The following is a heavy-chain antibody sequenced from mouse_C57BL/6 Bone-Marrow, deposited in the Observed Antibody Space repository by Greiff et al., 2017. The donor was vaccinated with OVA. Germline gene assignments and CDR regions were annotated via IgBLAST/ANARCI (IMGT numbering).Heavy chain of an antibody. Sequence: VQLQQSGAELARPGASVKLSCKASGYTFTSYGISWVKQRTGQGLEWIGEIYPRSGNTYYNEKFKGKATLTADKSSSTAYMELRSLTSEDSAVYFCARGAYYSNYYAMDYWGQGTSVTVSS. J-gene: IGHJ4*01. CDR1: GYTFTSYG. D-gene: IGHD2-5*01. CDR2: IYPRSGNT. CDR3: ARGAYYSNYYAMDY. V-gene: IGHV1-81*01.